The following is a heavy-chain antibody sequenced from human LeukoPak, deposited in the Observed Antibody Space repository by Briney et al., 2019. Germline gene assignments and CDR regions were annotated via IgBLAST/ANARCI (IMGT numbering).Heavy chain of an antibody. CDR1: GFTFSGYA. Sequence: GGSLRLSCAASGFTFSGYAMSWVRQAPGKGLEWVSVITDSGGSTYYADSVKGRFTISRDNSRNTLYLQMNSLRAEDTAVYYCAKDRDDTMIVVVTFGYWGQGTLVTVSS. J-gene: IGHJ4*02. V-gene: IGHV3-23*01. CDR3: AKDRDDTMIVVVTFGY. CDR2: ITDSGGST. D-gene: IGHD3-22*01.